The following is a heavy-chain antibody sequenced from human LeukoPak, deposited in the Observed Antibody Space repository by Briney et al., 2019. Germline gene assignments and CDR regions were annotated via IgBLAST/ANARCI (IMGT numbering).Heavy chain of an antibody. CDR3: AAVACSSTSCPINLDY. J-gene: IGHJ4*02. D-gene: IGHD2-2*01. CDR2: IIPILGIA. V-gene: IGHV1-69*04. Sequence: SVKVSCKASGGTFSSYAISWVRQAPGQGLEWMGRIIPILGIANYAQKFQGRVTITADKSTSTAYMELSSLRSEDTAVYYCAAVACSSTSCPINLDYWGQGTLVTVSS. CDR1: GGTFSSYA.